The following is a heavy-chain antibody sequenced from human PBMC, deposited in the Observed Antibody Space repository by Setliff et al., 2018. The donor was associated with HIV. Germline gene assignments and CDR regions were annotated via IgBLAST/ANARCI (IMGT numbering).Heavy chain of an antibody. V-gene: IGHV2-5*02. J-gene: IGHJ4*02. D-gene: IGHD6-19*01. CDR2: IYWDADK. Sequence: SGPTLVNPTPPLTLTCTFSGFSLSTTGVGGGWIRQPPGKALEWLALIYWDADKRYSPSLKNRLTITKDTSKNQVLLTMTNMDPLYTATYYCAHNHLAVAGSHYFDYWGQGTLVTVSS. CDR1: GFSLSTTGVG. CDR3: AHNHLAVAGSHYFDY.